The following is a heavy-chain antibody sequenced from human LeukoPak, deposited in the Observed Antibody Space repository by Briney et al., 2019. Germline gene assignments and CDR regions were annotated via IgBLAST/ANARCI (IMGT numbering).Heavy chain of an antibody. D-gene: IGHD1-26*01. J-gene: IGHJ4*02. V-gene: IGHV1-69*05. CDR2: IIPIFGTA. CDR3: ARDHSGSYYYFDY. Sequence: SVKVSCKASGGTFSSYAISWVRQAPGQGLEWMGGIIPIFGTANYAQKFQGRVTMTRDMSTSTVYMELSSLRSEDTAVYYCARDHSGSYYYFDYWGQGTLVTVSS. CDR1: GGTFSSYA.